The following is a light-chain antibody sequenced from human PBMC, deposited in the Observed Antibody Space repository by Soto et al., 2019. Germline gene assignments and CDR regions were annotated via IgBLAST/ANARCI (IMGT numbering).Light chain of an antibody. Sequence: QAVVTQPPSASGTPGQRVTISCSGSTSNIGRNTVNWYQQLPGTAPKLLIYSDNLRPSGVPDRFSGSKSGTSASLAISGLQSECEADYYCAVWDDSLNGFVFGAGTKLTVL. J-gene: IGLJ1*01. V-gene: IGLV1-44*01. CDR3: AVWDDSLNGFV. CDR1: TSNIGRNT. CDR2: SDN.